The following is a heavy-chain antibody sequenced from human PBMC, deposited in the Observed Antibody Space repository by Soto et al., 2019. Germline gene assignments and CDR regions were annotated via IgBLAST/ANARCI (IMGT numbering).Heavy chain of an antibody. CDR3: ARDLEFRDGNISHLDY. CDR2: IIPIIGTP. J-gene: IGHJ4*02. D-gene: IGHD3-10*01. CDR1: GGTFRNHV. Sequence: QVQLVQSGAEVKKPGSSVKVSCKASGGTFRNHVFNWVRQAPGHGLEWMGGIIPIIGTPNYAQKFQGRVTITADASTNTVYLDVSSLRSQDTAVYYSARDLEFRDGNISHLDYWGQGTLVTVSS. V-gene: IGHV1-69*01.